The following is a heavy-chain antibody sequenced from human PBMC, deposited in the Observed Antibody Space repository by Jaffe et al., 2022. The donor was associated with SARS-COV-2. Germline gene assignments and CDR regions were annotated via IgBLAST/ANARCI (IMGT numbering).Heavy chain of an antibody. J-gene: IGHJ4*02. Sequence: EVQLVESGGGLVKPGGSLRLSCAASGFTFSNAWMSWVRQAPGKGLEWVGRIKSKTDGGTTDYAAPVKGRFTISRDDSKNTLYLQMNSLKTEDTAVYYCTTEEHMITFGGVIVEPDYWGQGTLVTVSS. CDR2: IKSKTDGGTT. V-gene: IGHV3-15*01. CDR1: GFTFSNAW. CDR3: TTEEHMITFGGVIVEPDY. D-gene: IGHD3-16*02.